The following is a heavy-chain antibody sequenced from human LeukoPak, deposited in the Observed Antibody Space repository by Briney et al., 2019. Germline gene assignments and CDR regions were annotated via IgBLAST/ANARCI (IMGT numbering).Heavy chain of an antibody. CDR2: ISAYNGNT. D-gene: IGHD1-26*01. J-gene: IGHJ4*02. V-gene: IGHV1-18*01. Sequence: ASVKVSCKASGYTFTSYGISWVRQAPGQGLEWMGWISAYNGNTNYAQKLQGRVTMTTDTSTSTAYMELRSLRSEDTAVYYCARDLSTGWELPVFLNYFDYWGQGTLVTVSS. CDR3: ARDLSTGWELPVFLNYFDY. CDR1: GYTFTSYG.